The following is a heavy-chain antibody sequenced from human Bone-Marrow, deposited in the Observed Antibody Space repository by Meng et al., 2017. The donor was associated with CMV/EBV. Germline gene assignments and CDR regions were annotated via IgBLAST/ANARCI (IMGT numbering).Heavy chain of an antibody. CDR1: GFTVSSNY. CDR2: IYSGGST. V-gene: IGHV3-66*01. CDR3: ARSRPAEAFDI. Sequence: GESLKISCAASGFTVSSNYMSWVRQAPGKGLEWVSVIYSGGSTYYADSVKGRFTISRDNAKNSPYLQMNSLRAEDTAVYYCARSRPAEAFDIWGQGTRVTVSS. J-gene: IGHJ3*02.